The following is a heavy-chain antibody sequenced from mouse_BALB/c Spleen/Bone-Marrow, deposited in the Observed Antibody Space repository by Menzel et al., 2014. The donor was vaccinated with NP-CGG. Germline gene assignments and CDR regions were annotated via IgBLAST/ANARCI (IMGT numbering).Heavy chain of an antibody. D-gene: IGHD2-3*01. Sequence: VQLQQSGAELVKPGASVKLSCTASGFNIKDTYMHWVKQRPEQGLEWIGRMDPANGNTKYDPKFQGKATITADTSSNTAYLQLSSLTSEDTAVYYCARSLYDGYFSWFAYWGQGTLVTVSA. CDR1: GFNIKDTY. J-gene: IGHJ3*01. CDR2: MDPANGNT. V-gene: IGHV14-3*02. CDR3: ARSLYDGYFSWFAY.